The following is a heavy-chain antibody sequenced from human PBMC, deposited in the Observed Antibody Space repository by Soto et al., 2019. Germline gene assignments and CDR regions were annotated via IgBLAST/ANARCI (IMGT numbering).Heavy chain of an antibody. CDR1: AFTFNNYA. V-gene: IGHV3-23*01. J-gene: IGHJ4*02. CDR3: AKSRYSDSSGDCYDY. D-gene: IGHD3-22*01. CDR2: IGGSGRTT. Sequence: EVQLLESGGGLVQPGGSLSLSCAASAFTFNNYAMSWVRQAPGKGLEWVSGIGGSGRTTYYVDSVKGRFTISRDNSNNTLCLQMHRLRAEDTAVYYCAKSRYSDSSGDCYDYWGQGTLVTVSS.